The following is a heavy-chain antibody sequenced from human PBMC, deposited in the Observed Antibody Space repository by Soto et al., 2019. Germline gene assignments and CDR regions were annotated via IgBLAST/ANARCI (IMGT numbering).Heavy chain of an antibody. D-gene: IGHD6-6*01. V-gene: IGHV4-59*08. Sequence: XXTLSLPYTVSWGPISRYYCRWIRQPPGKGLEWIGYIYYSGSTNYNPSLKSRVTISVDTPKNQFSLKLTSVTAADTAVYYCARRYGSCFDYWGQGTMVTVSS. J-gene: IGHJ4*02. CDR2: IYYSGST. CDR3: ARRYGSCFDY. CDR1: WGPISRYY.